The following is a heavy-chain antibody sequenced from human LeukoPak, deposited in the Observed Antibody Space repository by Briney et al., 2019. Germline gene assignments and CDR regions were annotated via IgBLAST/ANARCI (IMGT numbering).Heavy chain of an antibody. J-gene: IGHJ5*02. CDR2: FDPEDGET. CDR3: ATGSTPKAAIPNWFDP. CDR1: GYTLTELS. D-gene: IGHD2-2*01. Sequence: ASVKVSCKVSGYTLTELSMHWVRQAPGKGLEGMGGFDPEDGETIYAQKFQGRVTMTEDTSTDTDYMEMSSLRSEDTAVYYCATGSTPKAAIPNWFDPWGQGTLVTVSS. V-gene: IGHV1-24*01.